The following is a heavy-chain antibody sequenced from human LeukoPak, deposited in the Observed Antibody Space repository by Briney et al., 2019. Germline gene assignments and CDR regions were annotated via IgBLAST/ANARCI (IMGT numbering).Heavy chain of an antibody. CDR1: GGSISSGGYY. D-gene: IGHD3-3*01. V-gene: IGHV4-61*08. Sequence: SETLSLTCTVSGGSISSGGYYWSWIRQPPGKGLEWIGYIYHSGSTNYNPSLKSRVTISVDTSKNQFSLKLSSVTAADTAVYYCARGEALYYDFWSGSDAFDIWGQGTMVTVSS. J-gene: IGHJ3*02. CDR2: IYHSGST. CDR3: ARGEALYYDFWSGSDAFDI.